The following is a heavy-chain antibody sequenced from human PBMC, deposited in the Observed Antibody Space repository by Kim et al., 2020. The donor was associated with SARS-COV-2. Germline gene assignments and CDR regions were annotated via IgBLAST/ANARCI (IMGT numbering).Heavy chain of an antibody. V-gene: IGHV3-23*01. D-gene: IGHD5-12*01. J-gene: IGHJ4*02. CDR1: GFAFNIYD. CDR2: INGGGGTT. Sequence: GGSLRLSCAASGFAFNIYDMVWVRQAPGKGLEWVSAINGGGGTTYYADSVKGRFTISRDNSKDTLYLQLNSLRAEDTALYYCAKGRGGYDFDYWGQGTLVTVSS. CDR3: AKGRGGYDFDY.